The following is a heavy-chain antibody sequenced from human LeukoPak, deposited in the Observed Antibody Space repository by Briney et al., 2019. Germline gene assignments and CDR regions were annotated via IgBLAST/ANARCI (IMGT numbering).Heavy chain of an antibody. CDR2: IYPGDSDT. Sequence: GESLKISCKGSGYSFTSYWIGWVRQMPGKGLEWMGIIYPGDSDTRYSPSFQGQVTISADKSISTVYLQWSSLKASDTAMYYCARAGDFWSGYSSPFDYWGQGTLVTVSS. CDR1: GYSFTSYW. V-gene: IGHV5-51*01. J-gene: IGHJ4*02. D-gene: IGHD3-3*01. CDR3: ARAGDFWSGYSSPFDY.